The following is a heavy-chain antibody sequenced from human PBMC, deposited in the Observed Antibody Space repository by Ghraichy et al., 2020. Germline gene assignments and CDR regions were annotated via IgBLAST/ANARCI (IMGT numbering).Heavy chain of an antibody. V-gene: IGHV3-23*01. D-gene: IGHD3-9*01. Sequence: GGSLRLSCAASGFTFSSYAMSWVRQAPGKGLEWLSSVSGSGGSTYYADSVKGRFTISRDNSKNTLYLQMNSLRAEDTAVYYCAKDPHLTYYGVLTGYLAFDIWGQGTMVTVSS. CDR1: GFTFSSYA. CDR2: VSGSGGST. CDR3: AKDPHLTYYGVLTGYLAFDI. J-gene: IGHJ3*02.